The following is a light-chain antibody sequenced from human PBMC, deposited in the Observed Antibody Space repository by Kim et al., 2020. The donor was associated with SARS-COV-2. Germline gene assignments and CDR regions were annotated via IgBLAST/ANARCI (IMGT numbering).Light chain of an antibody. J-gene: IGKJ1*01. CDR2: GAS. CDR3: QQYGGSPET. Sequence: SPGEAAARSCRASQSVHRNYLAWYQQHPGQGPRLLIYGASSRATGIPDRFSGSGSGTDFTLTISRLEPEDFAVYYCQQYGGSPETFGQGTKVDIK. V-gene: IGKV3-20*01. CDR1: QSVHRNY.